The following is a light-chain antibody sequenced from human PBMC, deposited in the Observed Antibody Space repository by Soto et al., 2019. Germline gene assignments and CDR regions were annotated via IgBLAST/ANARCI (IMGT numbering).Light chain of an antibody. CDR2: DAS. J-gene: IGKJ1*01. Sequence: VMTQSPAALSVSAGGRASLSCRASQSVSDNLAWYQQTRGQAPRLLIFDASTRAPGIPARFSASGSGTDFTLTINSLQSEDSAIYFCQQYYFWPRAFGQGTKVDNK. V-gene: IGKV3-15*01. CDR1: QSVSDN. CDR3: QQYYFWPRA.